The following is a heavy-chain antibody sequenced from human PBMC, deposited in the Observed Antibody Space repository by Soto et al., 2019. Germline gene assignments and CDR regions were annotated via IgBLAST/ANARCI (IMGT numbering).Heavy chain of an antibody. Sequence: SVKVSCKASGGTFSSYAISWVRQAPGQGLEWMGGIIPIFGTANYAQKFQGRVTITADESTSTAYMELSSLRSEDTAVYYCARGTVRFLAWFGDDYWGQGTLVTVSS. CDR2: IIPIFGTA. J-gene: IGHJ4*02. CDR1: GGTFSSYA. D-gene: IGHD3-3*01. CDR3: ARGTVRFLAWFGDDY. V-gene: IGHV1-69*13.